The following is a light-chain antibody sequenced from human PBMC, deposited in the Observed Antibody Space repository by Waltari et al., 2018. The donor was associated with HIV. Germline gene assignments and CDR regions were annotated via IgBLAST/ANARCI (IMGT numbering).Light chain of an antibody. CDR3: QSYDSSLSGSI. CDR1: SSNIGAGYD. J-gene: IGLJ2*01. CDR2: GNI. V-gene: IGLV1-40*01. Sequence: QSVLTQPPSVSGAPGQRVPISCTGSSSNIGAGYDVHWYQQLPGTAPKLLINGNINRPSGVPDRFSDSKSGTSASLAITGLQAEDEADYYCQSYDSSLSGSIFGGGTKLTVL.